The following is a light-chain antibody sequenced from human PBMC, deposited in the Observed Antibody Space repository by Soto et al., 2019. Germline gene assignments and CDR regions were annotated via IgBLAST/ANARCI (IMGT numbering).Light chain of an antibody. CDR3: CSHAGLYG. J-gene: IGLJ1*01. CDR1: SSDVGSYNL. V-gene: IGLV2-23*01. CDR2: EGS. Sequence: QSALTQPASVSGSPGQSITISCTGTSSDVGSYNLVSWYQQHPGKAPKLMIYEGSKRPSGVSNRFSGSKSGNTASLTISGLQAEDEADYYCCSHAGLYGFGTGTKVTVL.